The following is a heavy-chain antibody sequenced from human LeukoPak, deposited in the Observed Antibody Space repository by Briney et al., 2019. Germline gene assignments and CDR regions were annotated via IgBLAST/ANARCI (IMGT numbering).Heavy chain of an antibody. CDR1: DGSFSGYY. Sequence: PSETLSLTCAVSDGSFSGYYWSWIRQPPGKGLEWIGEINHSGSTNYNPSLKSRVTISVDTSKNQFSLKLSSVTAADTAVYYCVFNDYSNDDGGPDYWGQGTLVTVS. CDR3: VFNDYSNDDGGPDY. V-gene: IGHV4-34*01. CDR2: INHSGST. J-gene: IGHJ4*02. D-gene: IGHD4-11*01.